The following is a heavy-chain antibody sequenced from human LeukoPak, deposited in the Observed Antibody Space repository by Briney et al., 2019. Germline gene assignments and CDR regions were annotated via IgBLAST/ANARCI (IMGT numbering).Heavy chain of an antibody. CDR3: ARAGNYFDTRGFHY. CDR1: GLTFTTFW. V-gene: IGHV5-51*01. D-gene: IGHD3-22*01. Sequence: PGESLTISCQASGLTFTTFWIGWVRHMPRKGLDWMGFISPDDSVTRYSPSFQGQVTMSADKTISTAYLQWSSLKASDTAMYYCARAGNYFDTRGFHYWGQGTLVTVAS. CDR2: ISPDDSVT. J-gene: IGHJ4*02.